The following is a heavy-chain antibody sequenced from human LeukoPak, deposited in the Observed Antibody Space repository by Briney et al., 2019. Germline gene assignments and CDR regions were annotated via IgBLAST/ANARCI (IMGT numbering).Heavy chain of an antibody. J-gene: IGHJ4*02. CDR2: IRGSGDST. CDR3: AKAISGGFWTFDY. Sequence: GGSLRLSCAASGFTFSSYAMSWVRQAPGKGLEWVSAIRGSGDSTYHADSVKGRFTISRDNSKTTLYLQMNSLRAEDTAVYYCAKAISGGFWTFDYWGQGTLVTVSS. D-gene: IGHD7-27*01. V-gene: IGHV3-23*01. CDR1: GFTFSSYA.